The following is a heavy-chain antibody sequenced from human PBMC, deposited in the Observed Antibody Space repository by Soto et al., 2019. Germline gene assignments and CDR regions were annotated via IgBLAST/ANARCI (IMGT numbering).Heavy chain of an antibody. V-gene: IGHV4-31*03. CDR2: IYYSGST. D-gene: IGHD3-22*01. CDR3: ARVATMIVLNYYYYGMDV. Sequence: SETLSLTCTVSGGSISSGGYYWSWIRQHPGNGLEWIGYIYYSGSTYYNPSLKSRVTISVDTSKNQFSLKLSSVTAADTAVYYCARVATMIVLNYYYYGMDVWGQGTTVTVSS. CDR1: GGSISSGGYY. J-gene: IGHJ6*02.